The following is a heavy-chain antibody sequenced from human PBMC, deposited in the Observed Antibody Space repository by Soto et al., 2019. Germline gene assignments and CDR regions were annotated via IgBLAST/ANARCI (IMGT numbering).Heavy chain of an antibody. CDR3: ARAWEHLYFDS. D-gene: IGHD1-26*01. CDR2: VYYPGST. J-gene: IGHJ4*02. V-gene: IGHV4-61*01. CDR1: DGSVSSASSY. Sequence: PSETLSLTCTVPDGSVSSASSYWSWIRQPPGKGREWICYVYYPGSTNYNPSLKSRVTIPAATSKPHFSLKPTSVTAADTAMFYCARAWEHLYFDSLGQRTLVSLSP.